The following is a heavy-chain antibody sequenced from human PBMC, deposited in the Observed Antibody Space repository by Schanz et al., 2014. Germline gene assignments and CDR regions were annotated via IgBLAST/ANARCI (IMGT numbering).Heavy chain of an antibody. D-gene: IGHD2-8*01. CDR3: ARDMLRRYGALEI. CDR1: GFMFTKYA. Sequence: DVQLVESGGGLAQPGGSLRLSCVASGFMFTKYAMNWVRQAPGKGLEWVSGISGTGTKTYYADSVKSRFTISRDNAKNTLYLQMNSLRAEDTAVYYCARDMLRRYGALEIWGRGTMVTVSS. V-gene: IGHV3-23*04. CDR2: ISGTGTKT. J-gene: IGHJ3*02.